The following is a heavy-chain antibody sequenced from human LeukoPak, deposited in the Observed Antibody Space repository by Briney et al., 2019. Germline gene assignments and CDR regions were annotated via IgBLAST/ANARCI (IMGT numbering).Heavy chain of an antibody. CDR2: ITISGDNT. V-gene: IGHV3-23*01. D-gene: IGHD1-14*01. Sequence: GGSLRLSCAASGFTFSSYAMGWVRQAPGKGLQRISGITISGDNTYYADSVKGRFTISRDNSKNTLYLQMNSLRAEDTAIYYCGRDYHLDHWGQGTLVTVPS. CDR1: GFTFSSYA. J-gene: IGHJ4*02. CDR3: GRDYHLDH.